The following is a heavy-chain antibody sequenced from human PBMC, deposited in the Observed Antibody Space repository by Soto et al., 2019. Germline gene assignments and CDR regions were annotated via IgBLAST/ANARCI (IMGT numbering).Heavy chain of an antibody. J-gene: IGHJ6*03. CDR1: GGTFSSYT. CDR3: ARDADYGDYLADYYMDV. Sequence: ASVKVSCKASGGTFSSYTISWVRQAPGQGLEWMGRIIPILGIANYAQKFQGRVTITADKSTSTAYMELSSLRSEDTAVYYCARDADYGDYLADYYMDVWGKGTTVTVSS. V-gene: IGHV1-69*10. CDR2: IIPILGIA. D-gene: IGHD4-17*01.